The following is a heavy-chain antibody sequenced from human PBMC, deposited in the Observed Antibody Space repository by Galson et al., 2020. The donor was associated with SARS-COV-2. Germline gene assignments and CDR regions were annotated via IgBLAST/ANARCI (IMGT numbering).Heavy chain of an antibody. CDR1: GFTFSSYG. D-gene: IGHD3-3*01. Sequence: GESLKISCAASGFTFSSYGMHWVRQAPGKGLEWVAVISYDGSNKYYADSVKGRFTISRDNSKNTLYLQMNSLRAEDTAVYYCAKDPAHCSSTDFWSGFYYYYGMDVWGQGTTVTVSS. CDR3: AKDPAHCSSTDFWSGFYYYYGMDV. V-gene: IGHV3-30*18. J-gene: IGHJ6*02. CDR2: ISYDGSNK.